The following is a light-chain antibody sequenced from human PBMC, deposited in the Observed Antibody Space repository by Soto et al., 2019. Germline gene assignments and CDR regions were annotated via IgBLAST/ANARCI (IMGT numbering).Light chain of an antibody. V-gene: IGKV1-5*03. J-gene: IGKJ1*01. Sequence: DIQLTQSPSTLSASVGDRVTITCRASQSIGGWLAWYQQRTGKAPNLLIYKASTLESGVPSRFRGGGSGTEFTLTISRLQPEDFETYYCQQYHSFSWTFGQGTKVDIK. CDR1: QSIGGW. CDR2: KAS. CDR3: QQYHSFSWT.